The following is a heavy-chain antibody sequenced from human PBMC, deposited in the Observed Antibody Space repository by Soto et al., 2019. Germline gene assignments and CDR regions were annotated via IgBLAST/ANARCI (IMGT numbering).Heavy chain of an antibody. J-gene: IGHJ2*01. Sequence: LTCTVSGGSISSNSWSWIRQPPGKGLEWIGHIFDSGSTYYNPSLKSRLTISVDTSKNQFSLRLSSVTAADTAVYYCAREIMPLTNDWYFDLWGRGTLVTVSS. V-gene: IGHV4-30-4*08. CDR1: GGSISSNS. CDR3: AREIMPLTNDWYFDL. D-gene: IGHD2-8*01. CDR2: IFDSGST.